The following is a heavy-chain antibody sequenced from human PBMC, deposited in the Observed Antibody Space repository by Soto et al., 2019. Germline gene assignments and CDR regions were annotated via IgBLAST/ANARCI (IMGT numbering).Heavy chain of an antibody. CDR3: ARDVLLRGIQYHGMDV. V-gene: IGHV3-33*01. CDR1: GFTFSSYG. Sequence: QVQLVESGGGVVQPGRSLSRSCAASGFTFSSYGIHWVRQAPGKGLEWVAVLWYDGSNKYYADPVKGRFTIARDNSKNTLYLPMNSLGAEARAVYYCARDVLLRGIQYHGMDVWGQGTTVTVSS. CDR2: LWYDGSNK. J-gene: IGHJ6*02. D-gene: IGHD3-10*01.